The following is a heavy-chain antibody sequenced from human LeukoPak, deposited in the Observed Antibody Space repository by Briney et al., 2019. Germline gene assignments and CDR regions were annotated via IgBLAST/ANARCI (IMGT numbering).Heavy chain of an antibody. CDR3: TSSRFGELYCFDY. D-gene: IGHD3-10*01. Sequence: PGRSLRLSCAASGFTFSSYAMHWVRQAPGKGLEWVAVISYDGSNKYYADSVKGRFTISRDNSKNTLYLQMNSLRAEDTAVYYCTSSRFGELYCFDYWGQGTLVTVSS. V-gene: IGHV3-30*04. CDR2: ISYDGSNK. CDR1: GFTFSSYA. J-gene: IGHJ4*02.